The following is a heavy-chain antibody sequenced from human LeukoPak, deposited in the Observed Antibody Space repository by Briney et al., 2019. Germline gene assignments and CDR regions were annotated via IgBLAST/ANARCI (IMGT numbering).Heavy chain of an antibody. Sequence: GGSLRLSCTASGFTFSNYPINFVRQAPGKGLDWVSAISGSGATIYYADAVRGRFTISRGNSKNTLYLQVNSLKVEDTAVYYCTTDLKESGSDTTTGFQYWGQGTLVTVSS. CDR3: TTDLKESGSDTTTGFQY. V-gene: IGHV3-23*01. J-gene: IGHJ4*02. D-gene: IGHD1-26*01. CDR2: ISGSGATI. CDR1: GFTFSNYP.